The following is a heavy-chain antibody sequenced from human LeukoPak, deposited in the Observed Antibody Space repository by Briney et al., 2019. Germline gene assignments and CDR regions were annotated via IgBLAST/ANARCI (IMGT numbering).Heavy chain of an antibody. Sequence: AGGSLRLSCAASGFTFSDYYMSWLRQAPGKGLEWVSYISSSSSYTNYADSVKGRFTISRDNAKNSLYLQMNSLRAEDTAVYYCARRVAGTLEHWGQGTLVTVSS. D-gene: IGHD6-19*01. CDR1: GFTFSDYY. CDR2: ISSSSSYT. J-gene: IGHJ1*01. V-gene: IGHV3-11*06. CDR3: ARRVAGTLEH.